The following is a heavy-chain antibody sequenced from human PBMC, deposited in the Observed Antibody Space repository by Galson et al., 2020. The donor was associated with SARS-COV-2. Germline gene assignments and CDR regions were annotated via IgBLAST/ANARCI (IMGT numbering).Heavy chain of an antibody. D-gene: IGHD7-27*01. Sequence: GESLKLSCKGSGYRFNDYWIGWVRQVPGQGLEWMALINPVNSDNRYSPSFGGQVTISADTATETAYLQWSSLRASDSAIYYCARREAVTGAPCDYWGPGTLVTVSS. V-gene: IGHV5-51*01. J-gene: IGHJ4*02. CDR2: INPVNSDN. CDR3: ARREAVTGAPCDY. CDR1: GYRFNDYW.